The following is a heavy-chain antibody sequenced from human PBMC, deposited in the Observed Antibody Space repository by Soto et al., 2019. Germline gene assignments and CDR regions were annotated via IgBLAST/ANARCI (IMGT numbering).Heavy chain of an antibody. CDR1: GYTFSSYF. V-gene: IGHV1-18*01. CDR3: ARQNYYSGMDV. CDR2: ISAYNGNT. Sequence: QVQLVQSGAEVKKPGASVKVSCKASGYTFSSYFITWVRQAPGQGLEWMGWISAYNGNTNYAQMLQGRVTMTTDTSTATAYMEMRSLGSDDTAVYDCARQNYYSGMDVWGQGTTVTVSS. J-gene: IGHJ6*02.